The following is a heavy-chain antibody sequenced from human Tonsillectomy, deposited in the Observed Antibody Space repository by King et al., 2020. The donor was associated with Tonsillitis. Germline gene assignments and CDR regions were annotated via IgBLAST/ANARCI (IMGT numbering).Heavy chain of an antibody. CDR3: ARHEVVPPRVRPATFAFDI. CDR2: IYPGDSET. CDR1: GYSFTNYW. Sequence: GQLVQSGAEVKKPGESVKISCKGAGYSFTNYWIGWVRQMPGKGLEWMGVIYPGDSETRYSPSFQGQVTISADKSIRIVYLQWSSLKASDTAMYYCARHEVVPPRVRPATFAFDIWGHGTMVTVSS. J-gene: IGHJ3*02. V-gene: IGHV5-51*01. D-gene: IGHD2/OR15-2a*01.